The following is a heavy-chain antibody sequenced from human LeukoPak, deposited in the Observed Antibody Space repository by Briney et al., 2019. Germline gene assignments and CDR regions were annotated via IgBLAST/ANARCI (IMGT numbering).Heavy chain of an antibody. CDR2: IYYSGNT. Sequence: PSETLSLTCTVSGDSINTKNYYWGWIRQPPGKGLEWIGSIYYSGNTYYNPSLKSRGTLSIDTSKNQFSLSLSSVTAADTVVYHCARHSYGTFDYWGQGTLVTVSS. V-gene: IGHV4-39*01. CDR3: ARHSYGTFDY. D-gene: IGHD5-18*01. CDR1: GDSINTKNYY. J-gene: IGHJ4*02.